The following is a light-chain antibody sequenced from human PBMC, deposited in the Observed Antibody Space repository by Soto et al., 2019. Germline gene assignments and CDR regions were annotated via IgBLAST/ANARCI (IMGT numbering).Light chain of an antibody. CDR1: QTISSW. CDR2: KAS. J-gene: IGKJ1*01. Sequence: DIQVTQSPSTLSGSVGDRVTITCRASQTISSWLAWYQQKPGKAPKLLIYKASTLKSGVPSRFSGSGSGTEFTLTISSLQPDDFATDYCQHYNSYSEAFGQGTKVELK. V-gene: IGKV1-5*03. CDR3: QHYNSYSEA.